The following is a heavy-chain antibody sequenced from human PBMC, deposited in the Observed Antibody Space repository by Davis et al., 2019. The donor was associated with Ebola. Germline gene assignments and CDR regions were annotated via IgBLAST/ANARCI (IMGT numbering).Heavy chain of an antibody. V-gene: IGHV4-31*03. D-gene: IGHD4/OR15-4a*01. CDR2: IYHSGTT. CDR3: ARGFDFGDN. Sequence: PSETLSLTCTVSGGSISSGGYYWSWIRQHPSKGLEWIGYIYHSGTTYYNPSLKSRMNMSVDTSKNQFSLKLSSVTAADTAVYYCARGFDFGDNWGQGTLVTVSS. CDR1: GGSISSGGYY. J-gene: IGHJ4*02.